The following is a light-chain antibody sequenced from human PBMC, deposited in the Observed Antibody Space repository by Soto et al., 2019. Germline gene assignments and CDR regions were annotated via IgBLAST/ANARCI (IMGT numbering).Light chain of an antibody. CDR1: NSNIGAGYD. CDR3: QSYGDSLSGYV. J-gene: IGLJ1*01. V-gene: IGLV1-40*01. Sequence: QSVLTQPPSASGAPGQRVTISCTGSNSNIGAGYDVHWYQQLPGTAPKLLIYGNSNRPSGVPDRFSGSKSGTSASLTITGLQAEDEADYYCQSYGDSLSGYVFGTGTKV. CDR2: GNS.